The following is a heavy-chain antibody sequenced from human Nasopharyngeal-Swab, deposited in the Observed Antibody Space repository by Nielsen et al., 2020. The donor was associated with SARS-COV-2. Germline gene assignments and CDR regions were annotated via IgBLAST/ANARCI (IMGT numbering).Heavy chain of an antibody. Sequence: GESLKISCAASGFTFSSYSMNWVRQAPGKGLEWVSSISSSSSYIYYADSVKGRFTISRDNAKNSLYLQMNSLRAEDTVVYYCARDRENVWGSYRVPLLDYWGQGTLVTVSS. J-gene: IGHJ4*02. CDR1: GFTFSSYS. V-gene: IGHV3-21*01. CDR3: ARDRENVWGSYRVPLLDY. D-gene: IGHD3-16*02. CDR2: ISSSSSYI.